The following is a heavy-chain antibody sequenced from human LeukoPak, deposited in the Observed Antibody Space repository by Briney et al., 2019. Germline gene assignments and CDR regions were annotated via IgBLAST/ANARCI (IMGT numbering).Heavy chain of an antibody. J-gene: IGHJ4*02. CDR2: ISTTGGST. Sequence: GGSLRLTCAASGFTFSSYAMSWVRQAPGKGLEWVSGISTTGGSTSYADSVKGRFTISRDNPRNTLYMQMNSLRDEDTAVYYCAIMHRYYDGSGYWVQWGQGTLVTVSS. V-gene: IGHV3-23*01. CDR3: AIMHRYYDGSGYWVQ. D-gene: IGHD3-22*01. CDR1: GFTFSSYA.